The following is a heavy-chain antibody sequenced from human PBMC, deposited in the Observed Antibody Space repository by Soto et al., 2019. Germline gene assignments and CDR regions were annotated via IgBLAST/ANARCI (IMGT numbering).Heavy chain of an antibody. Sequence: PSETLSLTCTVSGGSISSGGYYWSWIRQHPGKGLEWIGYIYYSGSTYYNPSLKSRVTISVDTSKNQFSLKLSSVTAADTAVYYCAREPTRGIDAARPLYGMDVWGQGTTVTVSS. J-gene: IGHJ6*02. D-gene: IGHD6-13*01. V-gene: IGHV4-31*03. CDR2: IYYSGST. CDR3: AREPTRGIDAARPLYGMDV. CDR1: GGSISSGGYY.